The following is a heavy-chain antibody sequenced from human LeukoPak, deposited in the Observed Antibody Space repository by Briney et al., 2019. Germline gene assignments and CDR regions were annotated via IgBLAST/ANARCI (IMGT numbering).Heavy chain of an antibody. V-gene: IGHV4-61*02. CDR2: IYTSGNT. CDR1: SGSISSGSYY. Sequence: PSETLSLTYTVSSGSISSGSYYWSWIRQPAGKGLEGIGRIYTSGNTKYNPSLKSRVTISVDTSKNQFSLKLSSVTAADPAVYYCARELVDIVVVVGAMTQPYYFDYWGQGTLVTVSS. CDR3: ARELVDIVVVVGAMTQPYYFDY. D-gene: IGHD2-15*01. J-gene: IGHJ4*02.